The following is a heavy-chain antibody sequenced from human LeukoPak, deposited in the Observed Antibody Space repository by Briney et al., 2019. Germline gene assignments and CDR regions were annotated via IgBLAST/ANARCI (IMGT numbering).Heavy chain of an antibody. J-gene: IGHJ4*02. Sequence: ASVKVSCKASGYTFTSYDINWVRQATGQGLEWMGWMNPNSGNTGYAQKFQGRVTITRNTSISTAYMELSSLRSEDTAMYYCARGPPYYYGSGISTPFDYWGQGTLVTVSS. V-gene: IGHV1-8*03. D-gene: IGHD3-10*01. CDR1: GYTFTSYD. CDR3: ARGPPYYYGSGISTPFDY. CDR2: MNPNSGNT.